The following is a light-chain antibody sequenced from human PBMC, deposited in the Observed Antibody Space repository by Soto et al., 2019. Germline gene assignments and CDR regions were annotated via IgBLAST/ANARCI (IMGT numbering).Light chain of an antibody. CDR2: GAF. Sequence: EIVMTQSPATLSVSPGETATLSCRASQSVSYNLAWYQQKPGQGPRLLIYGAFTRATGIPARFSGSGSGTEFTPTTSSLRAEDFAVYYCQQYKNWPPLTFGGGAKVEIK. J-gene: IGKJ4*01. CDR1: QSVSYN. V-gene: IGKV3-15*01. CDR3: QQYKNWPPLT.